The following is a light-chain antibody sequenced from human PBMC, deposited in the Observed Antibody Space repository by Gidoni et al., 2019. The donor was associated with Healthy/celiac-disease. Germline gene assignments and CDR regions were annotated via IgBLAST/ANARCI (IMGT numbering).Light chain of an antibody. CDR1: QIVSSY. J-gene: IGKJ4*01. Sequence: EIVLTQSPATLSLSPGERATLPCRASQIVSSYLTWYQQKPGQAPRLLIYDAANRATGIPARFSGSGSGTDFTLTISSREPEDFAVYYCQQRSNWTELTFGGGTKVEIK. CDR3: QQRSNWTELT. CDR2: DAA. V-gene: IGKV3-11*01.